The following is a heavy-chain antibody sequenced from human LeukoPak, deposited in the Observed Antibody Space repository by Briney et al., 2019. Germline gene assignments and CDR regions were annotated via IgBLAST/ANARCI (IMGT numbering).Heavy chain of an antibody. V-gene: IGHV4-4*02. CDR1: GGSISSSNW. CDR2: IFYSGST. Sequence: SGTLSLTCAVSGGSISSSNWWSWVRQPPGKGLEWIGEIFYSGSTNYNPSLKSRVTISVDRSKHQFSLKLNSVTAADTAVYYCARDLDGYNPSFFYWGQGTLVTVSS. CDR3: ARDLDGYNPSFFY. D-gene: IGHD5-24*01. J-gene: IGHJ4*02.